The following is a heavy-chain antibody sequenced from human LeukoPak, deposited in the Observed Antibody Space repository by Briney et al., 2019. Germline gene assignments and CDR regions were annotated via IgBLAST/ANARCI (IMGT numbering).Heavy chain of an antibody. V-gene: IGHV4-59*12. J-gene: IGHJ4*02. CDR2: VYYNGST. Sequence: PSETLSLTCTVSGGSISPYYWTWIRQPPGKGLEWIGYVYYNGSTNYNPSLKSRITISVDTSKNQFSLRLKSVTAAATAVYYCAREEYSGYVEAWGQGTLVTVSS. CDR3: AREEYSGYVEA. CDR1: GGSISPYY. D-gene: IGHD5-12*01.